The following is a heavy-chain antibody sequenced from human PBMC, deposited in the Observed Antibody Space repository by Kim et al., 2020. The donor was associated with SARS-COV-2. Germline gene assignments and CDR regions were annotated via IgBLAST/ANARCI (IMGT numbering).Heavy chain of an antibody. Sequence: GGSLRLSCAASGFTFSSYGMHWVRQAPGKGLEWVAVISYDGSNKYYADSVKGRFTISRDNSKNTLYLQMNSLRAEDTAVYYCAKDVGEKHFTRGYSGYVINYGMDGWGQGTTVTVSS. CDR2: ISYDGSNK. V-gene: IGHV3-30*18. CDR3: AKDVGEKHFTRGYSGYVINYGMDG. CDR1: GFTFSSYG. D-gene: IGHD5-12*01. J-gene: IGHJ6*02.